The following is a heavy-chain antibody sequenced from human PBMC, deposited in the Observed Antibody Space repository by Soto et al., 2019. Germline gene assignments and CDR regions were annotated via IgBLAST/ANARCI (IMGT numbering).Heavy chain of an antibody. CDR2: ISYDGSNK. V-gene: IGHV3-30-3*01. CDR1: GFTFSSYA. CDR3: ASLGNTYYYGSGSFRNWFDP. D-gene: IGHD3-10*01. J-gene: IGHJ5*02. Sequence: QVQLVESGGGVVQPGRPLRLSCAASGFTFSSYAMHWVRQAPGKGLEWVAVISYDGSNKYYADSVKGRFTISRDNSKNTLYLQMNSLRAEDTAVYYCASLGNTYYYGSGSFRNWFDPWGQGTLVTVSS.